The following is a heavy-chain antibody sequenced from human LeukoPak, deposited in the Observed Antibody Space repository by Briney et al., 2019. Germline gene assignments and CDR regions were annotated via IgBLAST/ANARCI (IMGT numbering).Heavy chain of an antibody. CDR1: RYTFTSYD. V-gene: IGHV1-8*01. Sequence: ASVKVSCKASRYTFTSYDINWVRQATGQGLEWMGWMNPNSGNTGYAQKFQGRVTMTRNTSISTAYMELSSLRSEDTAVYYCARVPVRMLGFRWFDPWGQGTLVTVSS. J-gene: IGHJ5*02. CDR2: MNPNSGNT. CDR3: ARVPVRMLGFRWFDP. D-gene: IGHD3-10*02.